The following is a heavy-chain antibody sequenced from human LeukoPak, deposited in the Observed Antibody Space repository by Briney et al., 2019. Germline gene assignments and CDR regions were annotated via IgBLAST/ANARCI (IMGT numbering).Heavy chain of an antibody. Sequence: TGGSLRLSCAASGFSFSDYYMSWIRQAPGKGLEWGSYISSSGSTIYYADSVKGRFTISRDNAKSSLYLQMNSLRAEDMALYYCAKDSGRSHYYMDVWGKGTTVTVSS. CDR3: AKDSGRSHYYMDV. V-gene: IGHV3-11*01. CDR2: ISSSGSTI. J-gene: IGHJ6*03. CDR1: GFSFSDYY. D-gene: IGHD1-26*01.